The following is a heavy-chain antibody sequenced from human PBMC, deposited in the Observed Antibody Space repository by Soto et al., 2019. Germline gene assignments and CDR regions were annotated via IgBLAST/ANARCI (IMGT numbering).Heavy chain of an antibody. CDR1: GGSVSNNNW. V-gene: IGHV4-4*02. CDR3: TKKSAYALDY. CDR2: IHHSGGT. D-gene: IGHD5-12*01. J-gene: IGHJ4*01. Sequence: QVQLQESGPGLVKPSGTLSLSCAVSGGSVSNNNWWSWVRQSPGNGLEWIGEIHHSGGTSYNPSLESRATLSVDKSKNELSLRLNYVTAADTVGYYCTKKSAYALDYWGLGILVTVSS.